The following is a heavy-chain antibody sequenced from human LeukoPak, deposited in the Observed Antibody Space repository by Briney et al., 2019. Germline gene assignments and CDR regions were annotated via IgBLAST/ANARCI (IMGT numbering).Heavy chain of an antibody. D-gene: IGHD3-22*01. CDR2: IYYSGST. CDR1: GGSISSYY. V-gene: IGHV4-59*01. CDR3: ARYYYDSSGYYYFDY. J-gene: IGHJ4*02. Sequence: PSETLSLTCTVSGGSISSYYWSWIRQPPGKGLEWIGYIYYSGSTNYNPSLKSRVTISVDTSKNQFSLKLSSVTAADTAVYYCARYYYDSSGYYYFDYWGQGTLVTVSS.